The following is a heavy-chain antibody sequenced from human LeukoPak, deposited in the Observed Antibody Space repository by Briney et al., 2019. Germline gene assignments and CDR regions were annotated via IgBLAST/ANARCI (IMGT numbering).Heavy chain of an antibody. V-gene: IGHV3-30*02. CDR1: DFSFIMYG. CDR2: IQYDGNNK. J-gene: IGHJ4*02. D-gene: IGHD6-19*01. Sequence: GGSLRLSCVASDFSFIMYGMHWVRQAPGKGLEWIAFIQYDGNNKYYADSVKGRFTISRDKSKNTLFLQMNSLRTDDSAVYYCPKDRARYGRGWPGLDYWGQGTLVSVSS. CDR3: PKDRARYGRGWPGLDY.